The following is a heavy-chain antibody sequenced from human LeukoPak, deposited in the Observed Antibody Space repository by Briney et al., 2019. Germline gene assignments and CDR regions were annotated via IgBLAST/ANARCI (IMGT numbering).Heavy chain of an antibody. CDR2: ISYDGSNK. CDR1: GFTFSSYG. Sequence: PGRSLRLSCAASGFTFSSYGMHWVRQAPGKGLEWVAVISYDGSNKYYADSVKGRFTISRDNSKNTLYLQMNSLRAEDTAVYYCARGGMSGSDPWGQGTLVTVSS. D-gene: IGHD3-16*01. CDR3: ARGGMSGSDP. J-gene: IGHJ5*02. V-gene: IGHV3-30*03.